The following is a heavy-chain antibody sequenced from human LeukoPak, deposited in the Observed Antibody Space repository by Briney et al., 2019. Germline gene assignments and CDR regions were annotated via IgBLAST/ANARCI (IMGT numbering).Heavy chain of an antibody. Sequence: SETLSLTCTVSGCSISSYYWSCIRQPPGKGLEWIGYIYYSGSTNYNPSLKSRVTISVDTSKNQFSLKLSSVTAADTAVYYCARGLSYGSGSYYYFDYWGQGTLVTVSS. D-gene: IGHD3-10*01. CDR2: IYYSGST. J-gene: IGHJ4*02. V-gene: IGHV4-59*01. CDR3: ARGLSYGSGSYYYFDY. CDR1: GCSISSYY.